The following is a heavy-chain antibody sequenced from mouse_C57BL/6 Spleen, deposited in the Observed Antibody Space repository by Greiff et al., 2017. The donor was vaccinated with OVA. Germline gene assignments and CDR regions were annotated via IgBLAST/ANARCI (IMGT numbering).Heavy chain of an antibody. CDR2: ISYDGSN. V-gene: IGHV3-6*01. J-gene: IGHJ4*01. CDR1: GYSITSGYY. Sequence: EVQLQESGPGLVKPSQSLSLTCSVTGYSITSGYYWNWIRQFPGNKLEWMGYISYDGSNNYNPSLKNRISITRDTSKNQFFLKLNSVTTEDTATYYCARTYYGSSHYAMDYWGQGTSVTVSS. CDR3: ARTYYGSSHYAMDY. D-gene: IGHD1-1*01.